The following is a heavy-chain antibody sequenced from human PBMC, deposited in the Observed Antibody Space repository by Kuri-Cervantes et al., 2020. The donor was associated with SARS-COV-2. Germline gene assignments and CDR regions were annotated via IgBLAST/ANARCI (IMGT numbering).Heavy chain of an antibody. V-gene: IGHV4-39*01. D-gene: IGHD1-7*01. CDR2: IYYSGST. CDR1: GGSISSSSYY. J-gene: IGHJ4*02. CDR3: ARMYNWNYGYLDDY. Sequence: SETLSLTCTVSGGSISSSSYYWGWIRQPPGKGLEWIGSIYYSGSTYYNPSLKSRVTISVDTSKNQFSLKLSSVTAADTAVYYCARMYNWNYGYLDDYWGQGTLVTVSS.